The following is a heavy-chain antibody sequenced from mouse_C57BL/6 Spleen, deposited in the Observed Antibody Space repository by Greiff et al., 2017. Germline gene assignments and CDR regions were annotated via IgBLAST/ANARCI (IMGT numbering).Heavy chain of an antibody. J-gene: IGHJ2*01. CDR2: IDPSDSYT. V-gene: IGHV1-59*01. Sequence: VQLQQPGAELVRPGASVKLSCKASGYTFTSYWMHWVKQRPGQGLEWIGVIDPSDSYTNYNQKFKGKATLTVDTSSSAAYMQLSSLTSEDSAVYYSARFITTADYWGQGTTLTVSS. CDR3: ARFITTADY. D-gene: IGHD1-1*01. CDR1: GYTFTSYW.